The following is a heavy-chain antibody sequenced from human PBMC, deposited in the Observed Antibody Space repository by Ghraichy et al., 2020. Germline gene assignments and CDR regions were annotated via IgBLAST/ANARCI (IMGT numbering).Heavy chain of an antibody. V-gene: IGHV3-30*02. CDR2: IRYDGSNK. CDR3: AKSGTTYYYYYGMDV. CDR1: GFTFSSYG. J-gene: IGHJ6*02. Sequence: GSLRLSCAASGFTFSSYGMHWVRQAPGKGLEWVAFIRYDGSNKYYADSVKGRFTISRDNSKNTLYLQMNSLRAEDTAVYYCAKSGTTYYYYYGMDVWGQGTTVTVSS. D-gene: IGHD1-7*01.